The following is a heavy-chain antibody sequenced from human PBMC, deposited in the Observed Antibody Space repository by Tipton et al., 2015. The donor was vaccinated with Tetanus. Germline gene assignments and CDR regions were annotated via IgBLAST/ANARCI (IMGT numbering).Heavy chain of an antibody. CDR3: ARQKGY. V-gene: IGHV5-51*01. CDR1: GYTSTNAW. J-gene: IGHJ4*02. Sequence: QLVQSGAEVKKPGESLKISCQASGYTSTNAWIGWVRQMPGKGLEWMGVIYPGDSSTIYSPSFQGLVTISVDKSINTTYLRWTSLKASDSAMYYCARQKGYWGQGTLVTVSS. CDR2: IYPGDSST.